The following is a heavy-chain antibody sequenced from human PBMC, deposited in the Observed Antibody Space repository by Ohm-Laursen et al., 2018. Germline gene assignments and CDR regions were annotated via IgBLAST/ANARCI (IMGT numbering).Heavy chain of an antibody. CDR2: IRSKVHGGTI. Sequence: RSLRLSCAASGFNFGDYTMSWVRQAPGKGLEWVGVIRSKVHGGTIEYAASVKGRFTISRDDSKSIAYLQMNSLKTEDTAVYYGLSGYDDSWGQGTLVTVSS. V-gene: IGHV3-49*04. D-gene: IGHD5-12*01. CDR1: GFNFGDYT. J-gene: IGHJ5*01. CDR3: LSGYDDS.